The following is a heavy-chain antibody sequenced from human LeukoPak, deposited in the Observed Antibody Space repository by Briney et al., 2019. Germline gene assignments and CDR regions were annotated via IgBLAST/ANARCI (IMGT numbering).Heavy chain of an antibody. CDR1: GDSASINSAA. J-gene: IGHJ4*02. V-gene: IGHV6-1*01. CDR3: ARDRGVFSSWSRYGY. D-gene: IGHD6-13*01. CDR2: TDYRSKWYN. Sequence: QTLSLTSAISGDSASINSAAWNWIRQSPSRGLEWLGRTDYRSKWYNDYAVSVKSRITITADTSKNQISPQLNSVTPEDAAVYYCARDRGVFSSWSRYGYWGQGTLVTVS.